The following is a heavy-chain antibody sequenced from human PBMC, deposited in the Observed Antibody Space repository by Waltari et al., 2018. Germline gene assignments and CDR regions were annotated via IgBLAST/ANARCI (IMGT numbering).Heavy chain of an antibody. D-gene: IGHD6-19*01. CDR2: ISGSGGST. V-gene: IGHV3-23*01. Sequence: EVQLLESGGGLVQPGGSLRLSCAASGFTFSSYAMSWVRQAPGKGLEWVSAISGSGGSTYYADSVEGRFTISRDNSKNTLYLQMNSLRAEDTAVYYCARRGIAVADHFDYWGQGTLVTVSS. CDR1: GFTFSSYA. J-gene: IGHJ4*02. CDR3: ARRGIAVADHFDY.